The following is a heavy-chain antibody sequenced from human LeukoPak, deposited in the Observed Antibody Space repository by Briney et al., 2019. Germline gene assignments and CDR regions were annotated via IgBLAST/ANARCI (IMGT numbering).Heavy chain of an antibody. CDR3: ARDRVTYYDFWSGYYPQEGFDY. J-gene: IGHJ4*02. V-gene: IGHV1-2*02. D-gene: IGHD3-3*01. CDR2: INPNSGGT. CDR1: GYTLTGYY. Sequence: GASVKVSCKASGYTLTGYYMHWVRQAPGQGLEWMGWINPNSGGTNYAQKFQGRVTMTRDTSISTAYMELSRLRSDDTAVYYCARDRVTYYDFWSGYYPQEGFDYWGQGTLVTVSS.